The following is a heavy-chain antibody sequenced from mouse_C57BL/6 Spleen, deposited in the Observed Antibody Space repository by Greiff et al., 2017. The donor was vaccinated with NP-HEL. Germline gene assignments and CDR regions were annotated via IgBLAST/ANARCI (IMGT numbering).Heavy chain of an antibody. CDR2: ISSGGDYI. D-gene: IGHD2-1*01. CDR3: TRAMVTYYFDY. J-gene: IGHJ2*01. V-gene: IGHV5-9-1*02. CDR1: GFTFSSYA. Sequence: EVMLVESGEGLVKPGGSLKLSCAASGFTFSSYAMSWVRQTPEKRLEWVAYISSGGDYIYYADTVKGRFTISRDNARNTLYLQMSSLKSEDTAMYYCTRAMVTYYFDYWGQGTTLTVSS.